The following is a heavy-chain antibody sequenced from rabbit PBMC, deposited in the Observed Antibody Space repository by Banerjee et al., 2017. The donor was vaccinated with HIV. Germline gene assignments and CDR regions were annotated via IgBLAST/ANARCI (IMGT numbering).Heavy chain of an antibody. V-gene: IGHV1S45*01. CDR3: ARETWGSTGNYGL. CDR1: GFSFSNNYV. D-gene: IGHD7-1*01. CDR2: ISANSGST. J-gene: IGHJ3*01. Sequence: QEQLEESGGDLVKPEGSLTLTCTASGFSFSNNYVICWVRQAPGKGLEWIACISANSGSTYYASWAKGRFTISKTSSTTVTLQMTSLTAADTATYFCARETWGSTGNYGLWGQGTLVTVS.